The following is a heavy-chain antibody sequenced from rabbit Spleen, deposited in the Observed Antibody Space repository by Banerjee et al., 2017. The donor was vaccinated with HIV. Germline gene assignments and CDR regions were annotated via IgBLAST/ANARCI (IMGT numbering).Heavy chain of an antibody. CDR1: GFPFSNKAV. Sequence: QEQLEESGGGLVKPEGSLTLTCKASGFPFSNKAVMCWVRQAPGKGLEWIACAYAGSSGSTYSATWAKGRFTISETSSTTVTLQMTRLTAADTATYFCARDTSSSFSSYGMDLWGPGTLVTVS. D-gene: IGHD1-1*01. CDR2: AYAGSSGST. V-gene: IGHV1S45*01. J-gene: IGHJ6*01. CDR3: ARDTSSSFSSYGMDL.